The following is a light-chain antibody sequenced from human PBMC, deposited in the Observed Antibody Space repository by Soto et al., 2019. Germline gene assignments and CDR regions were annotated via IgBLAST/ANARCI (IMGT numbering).Light chain of an antibody. V-gene: IGLV2-11*01. CDR3: CSYAGSYTWV. CDR1: TSDVGGYNY. Sequence: QSVLTQPRSVSASPGQSVTISCTGTTSDVGGYNYVSWYQQHPGQAPKLMIYDVSKRPSGVPDRFSGSKSGNTASLTISGLQAEDEADNYCCSYAGSYTWVFGGGTKVTVL. J-gene: IGLJ3*02. CDR2: DVS.